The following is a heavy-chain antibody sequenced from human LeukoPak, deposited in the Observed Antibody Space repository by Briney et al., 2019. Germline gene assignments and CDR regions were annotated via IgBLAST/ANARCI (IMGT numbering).Heavy chain of an antibody. J-gene: IGHJ1*01. V-gene: IGHV3-21*01. CDR1: GLSYSDFD. D-gene: IGHD3-16*01. CDR3: GRAFPPLRTSSAGDL. Sequence: PGGSVRLSHSASGLSYSDFDMNWARQAPGKGLEWVSAISGRSRHVYYGESVKGRFTISRDNAKNSLYLQLDGLGVEDTALYYCGRAFPPLRTSSAGDLWGQGTLGTVSS. CDR2: ISGRSRHV.